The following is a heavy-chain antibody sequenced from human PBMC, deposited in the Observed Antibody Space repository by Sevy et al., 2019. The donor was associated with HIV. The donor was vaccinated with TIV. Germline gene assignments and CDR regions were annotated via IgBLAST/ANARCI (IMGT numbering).Heavy chain of an antibody. J-gene: IGHJ6*02. D-gene: IGHD3-3*01. CDR3: AILGSDHDFWRGGYQGLDV. CDR2: IDYDENKR. CDR1: GFIFSNYG. Sequence: GGSLRLSCGTSGFIFSNYGFHWVRQAPGKGLEWVAFIDYDENKRYYADSVKGRFTISRDNSKNTLYLQMNSLRPEDTAVFYCAILGSDHDFWRGGYQGLDVWGLGTTVTVSS. V-gene: IGHV3-30*02.